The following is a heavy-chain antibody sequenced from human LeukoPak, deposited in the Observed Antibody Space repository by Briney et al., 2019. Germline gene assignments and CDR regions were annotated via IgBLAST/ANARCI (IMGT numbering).Heavy chain of an antibody. CDR2: IRYDGSNK. CDR3: AKAPGVRGGTTQPIDS. Sequence: GGSLRLSCAASGFTFSSYGMHWVRQAPGKGLEWVAFIRYDGSNKYYADSVKGRFTISRDNSKNTLYLQMNSLRAEDTAVYYCAKAPGVRGGTTQPIDSWGQGTLVTVSS. J-gene: IGHJ4*02. D-gene: IGHD1-7*01. CDR1: GFTFSSYG. V-gene: IGHV3-30*02.